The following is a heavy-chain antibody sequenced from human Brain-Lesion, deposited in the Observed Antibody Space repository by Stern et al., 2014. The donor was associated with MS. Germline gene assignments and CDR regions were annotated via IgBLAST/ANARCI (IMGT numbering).Heavy chain of an antibody. CDR2: IFNSGRT. V-gene: IGHV4-61*02. J-gene: IGHJ6*02. CDR1: GGSISSGGYY. CDR3: ARGRVVPGFQYYATDV. D-gene: IGHD2-2*01. Sequence: QVQLVESGPGLVKPSQTLSLSCTVSGGSISSGGYYWSWIRQPAGKGLEWIGRIFNSGRTRSNPSLKSRVTISIDTSKNQSSLGLNSMTAADTAVYYCARGRVVPGFQYYATDVWGQGTTVIVSS.